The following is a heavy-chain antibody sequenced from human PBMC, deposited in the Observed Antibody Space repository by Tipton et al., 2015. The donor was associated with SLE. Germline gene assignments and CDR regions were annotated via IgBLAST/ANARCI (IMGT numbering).Heavy chain of an antibody. V-gene: IGHV4-38-2*02. J-gene: IGHJ3*02. Sequence: FTCTVSDFSISSGYFWGWIRQPPGKGLEWIGNIYHSGSTYYNPSLKSRVTISVDTYTNQFSLSLSSVTAADTAVYYCASQLGRPVLDAFEMWGQGTMVTVSS. CDR3: ASQLGRPVLDAFEM. D-gene: IGHD1-1*01. CDR1: DFSISSGYF. CDR2: IYHSGST.